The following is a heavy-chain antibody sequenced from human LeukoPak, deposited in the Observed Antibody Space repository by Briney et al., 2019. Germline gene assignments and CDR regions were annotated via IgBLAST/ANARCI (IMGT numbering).Heavy chain of an antibody. Sequence: PGGSLRLSCAASGFTFSSYEMNWVRQAPGKGLEWVSYISSSGSTIYYADSVKGRFTISRDNSKNTLYLQMNSLRAEDTAVYYCAKEEGVYSSGIDYWGQGTLVTVSS. V-gene: IGHV3-48*03. D-gene: IGHD5-18*01. J-gene: IGHJ4*02. CDR2: ISSSGSTI. CDR1: GFTFSSYE. CDR3: AKEEGVYSSGIDY.